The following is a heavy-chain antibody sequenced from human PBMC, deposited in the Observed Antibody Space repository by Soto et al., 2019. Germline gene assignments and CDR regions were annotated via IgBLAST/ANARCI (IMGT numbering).Heavy chain of an antibody. CDR3: AIEVATIKNYYHDKDV. V-gene: IGHV2-5*02. J-gene: IGHJ6*02. CDR2: FYWDDDR. Sequence: QITLKESGPALVKPTQTLTLTCTFSGFSLSSGGVGVGWIQQPPGKALEWLAVFYWDDDRRYSPSLKSRLTLTKDTSKNQVVLTMTNMDPVDTATYYCAIEVATIKNYYHDKDVWGQGTTVTVSS. D-gene: IGHD5-12*01. CDR1: GFSLSSGGVG.